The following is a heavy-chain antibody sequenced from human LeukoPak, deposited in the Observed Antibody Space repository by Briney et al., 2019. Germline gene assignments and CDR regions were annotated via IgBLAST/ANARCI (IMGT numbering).Heavy chain of an antibody. J-gene: IGHJ4*02. V-gene: IGHV4-59*01. CDR1: GGSISSYY. Sequence: SETLSLTCTVSGGSISSYYWSWIRQPPGKGLEWIGYIYYSGSTNYNPSLKSRVTISVDTSKNQFSLKLSSVTAADTAVYYCARGFASSWYYFDYWGQGTLVTVSS. D-gene: IGHD6-13*01. CDR3: ARGFASSWYYFDY. CDR2: IYYSGST.